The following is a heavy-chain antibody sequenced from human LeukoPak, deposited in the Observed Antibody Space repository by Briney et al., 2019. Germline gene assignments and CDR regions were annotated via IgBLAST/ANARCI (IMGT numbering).Heavy chain of an antibody. CDR2: IYPRDGGI. CDR3: ARDQEGFDY. V-gene: IGHV1-46*01. J-gene: IGHJ4*02. CDR1: GYTFTSNY. Sequence: GASVTVSFKASGYTFTSNYIHWVRQAPGQGLEWMGMIYPRDGGISYAQKFQGRVTVTRDTSTSTVHMELSGLRSEDTAVYYCARDQEGFDYWGQGTLVTVSS.